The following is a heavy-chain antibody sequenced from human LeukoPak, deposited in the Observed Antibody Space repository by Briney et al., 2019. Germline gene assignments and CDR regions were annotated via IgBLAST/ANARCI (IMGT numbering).Heavy chain of an antibody. Sequence: ASVRLSCTASGSTVSTYDINWVRQAPGQGLEWMGWMNPNKGNTGNAQKFQGIVTMTRNISISTAYMELSRLRSEYTAVYYCAGGVRVTVTTRWFGPWGQGTLVTVSS. CDR1: GSTVSTYD. V-gene: IGHV1-8*01. J-gene: IGHJ5*02. CDR2: MNPNKGNT. D-gene: IGHD4-17*01. CDR3: AGGVRVTVTTRWFGP.